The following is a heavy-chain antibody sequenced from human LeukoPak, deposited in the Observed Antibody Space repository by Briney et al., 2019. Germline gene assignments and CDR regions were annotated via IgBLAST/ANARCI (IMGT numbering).Heavy chain of an antibody. CDR3: ARGRQQLVTSRFDY. CDR2: ISGSGGST. J-gene: IGHJ4*02. CDR1: GFTFSSYA. D-gene: IGHD6-13*01. Sequence: GGSLRLSCAASGFTFSSYAMSWVRQAPGKGLEWVSAISGSGGSTYYADSVKGRFTISRDNSKNTLYLQMNSLRAEDTAVYYCARGRQQLVTSRFDYWGQGTLVTVSS. V-gene: IGHV3-23*01.